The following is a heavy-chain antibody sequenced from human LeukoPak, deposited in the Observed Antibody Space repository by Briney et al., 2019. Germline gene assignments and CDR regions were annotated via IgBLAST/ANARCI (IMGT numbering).Heavy chain of an antibody. CDR1: GGTFSSYA. D-gene: IGHD6-13*01. J-gene: IGHJ6*02. CDR2: IIPILGIA. V-gene: IGHV1-69*04. Sequence: GASVKVSCKASGGTFSSYAISWVRQAHGQGLEWMGRIIPILGIANYAQKFQGRVTITADKSTSTAYMELSSLRSEDTAVYYCSIAAAGPYYYYYGMDVWGQGTTVTVSS. CDR3: SIAAAGPYYYYYGMDV.